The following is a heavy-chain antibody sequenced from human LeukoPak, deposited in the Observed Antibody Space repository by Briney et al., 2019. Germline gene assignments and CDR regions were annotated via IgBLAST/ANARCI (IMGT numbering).Heavy chain of an antibody. CDR1: GYTFTSYG. Sequence: ASVTVSCKASGYTFTSYGISWVRQAPGQGLEGMGWISAYNGNTNYAQKLQGRVTITRNTSISTAYMELSSLRSEDTAVYYCARGRGSYGYYYYMDVWGKGTTVTVSS. CDR2: ISAYNGNT. J-gene: IGHJ6*03. D-gene: IGHD1-26*01. CDR3: ARGRGSYGYYYYMDV. V-gene: IGHV1-18*01.